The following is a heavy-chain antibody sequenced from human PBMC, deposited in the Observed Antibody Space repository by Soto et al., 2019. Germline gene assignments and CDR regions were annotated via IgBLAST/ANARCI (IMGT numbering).Heavy chain of an antibody. V-gene: IGHV3-7*01. CDR2: IKQDGSEK. J-gene: IGHJ4*02. CDR1: GFTFSSYW. D-gene: IGHD5-12*01. CDR3: ARESDPIVATMTPDY. Sequence: GGSLRLSCAASGFTFSSYWMSWVRQAPGKGLEWVANIKQDGSEKYYVDSVKGRFTISRDNAKNSLYLQMNSLRAEDTAVYYCARESDPIVATMTPDYWGQGTLVTVSS.